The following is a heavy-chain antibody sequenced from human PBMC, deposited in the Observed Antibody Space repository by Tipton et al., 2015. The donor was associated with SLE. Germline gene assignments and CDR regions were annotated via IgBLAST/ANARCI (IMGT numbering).Heavy chain of an antibody. CDR2: VYPGGTA. J-gene: IGHJ5*02. D-gene: IGHD4-23*01. CDR3: ARDPLRDYGGQTAPES. CDR1: GYSISRGYY. Sequence: TLSLTCTVSGYSISRGYYWGWIRQPPGGGLEWLGSVYPGGTAYYNPSLKRRVTVSVDTAKNQFSLKLTSVTAADTAVYYCARDPLRDYGGQTAPESWGQGTLVTVSS. V-gene: IGHV4-38-2*02.